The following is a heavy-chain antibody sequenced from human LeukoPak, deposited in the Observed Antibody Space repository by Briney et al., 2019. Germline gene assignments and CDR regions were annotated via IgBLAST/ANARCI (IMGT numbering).Heavy chain of an antibody. J-gene: IGHJ4*02. V-gene: IGHV3-11*06. D-gene: IGHD5-12*01. Sequence: GGSLRLSCAASGLTFSDYYMSWIRQSPGKGLEWVSYISSSSSYTNYADSVKGRFTISRDNAKNSLYLQMNSLRAEDTAVYYCARGSRYSGYDQFDYWGQGTLVTVSS. CDR3: ARGSRYSGYDQFDY. CDR1: GLTFSDYY. CDR2: ISSSSSYT.